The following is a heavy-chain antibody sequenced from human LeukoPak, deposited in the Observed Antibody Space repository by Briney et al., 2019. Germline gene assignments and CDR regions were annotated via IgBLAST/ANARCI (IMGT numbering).Heavy chain of an antibody. CDR2: ISSNGGST. J-gene: IGHJ4*02. CDR3: ARGGVVVVVAGYDY. Sequence: GGSLRLSCAASGFTFSSYAMHRVRQAPGKGLEYVSAISSNGGSTYYANSVKGRFTISRDNSKNTLYLQMGSLRAEDMAVYYCARGGVVVVVAGYDYWGQGTLVTVSS. V-gene: IGHV3-64*01. CDR1: GFTFSSYA. D-gene: IGHD2-15*01.